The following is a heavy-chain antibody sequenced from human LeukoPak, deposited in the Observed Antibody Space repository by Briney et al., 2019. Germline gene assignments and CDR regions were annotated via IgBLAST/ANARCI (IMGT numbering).Heavy chain of an antibody. Sequence: GGSLRLSCAASGFTFSSYWIAWVRQMPGKGLEWVGIISPGDSDTRYSRPFQGQVTMSADKSISTAYLQWSSLKASDTAMYYCARRTSESSGFDFLDVWGQGTTVTVSS. CDR1: GFTFSSYW. V-gene: IGHV5-51*01. CDR3: ARRTSESSGFDFLDV. D-gene: IGHD3-22*01. CDR2: ISPGDSDT. J-gene: IGHJ6*02.